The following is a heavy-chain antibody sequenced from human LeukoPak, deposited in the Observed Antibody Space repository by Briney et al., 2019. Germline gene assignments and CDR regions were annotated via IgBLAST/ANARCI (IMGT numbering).Heavy chain of an antibody. D-gene: IGHD2-2*01. V-gene: IGHV1-2*02. Sequence: GASVKVSCKASGYTFTGYYMRWVRQAPGQGLEWMGWINPNSGGTNYEQKFQDSVTMTRDTSTSTAYMELSRLRSDDTAVYYCARDRCSSSRCYPDYWGQGTLVTVSS. CDR3: ARDRCSSSRCYPDY. CDR2: INPNSGGT. CDR1: GYTFTGYY. J-gene: IGHJ4*02.